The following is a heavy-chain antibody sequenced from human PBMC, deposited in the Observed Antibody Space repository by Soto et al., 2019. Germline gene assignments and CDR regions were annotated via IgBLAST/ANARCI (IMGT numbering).Heavy chain of an antibody. CDR1: GGSFSGYY. J-gene: IGHJ6*03. CDR2: INHSGST. Sequence: SETLSLTCAVYGGSFSGYYWSWIRQPPGKGLEWIGEINHSGSTNYNPSLKSRVTISVDTSKNQFSLKLSSVTAADTAVYYCARGGRGGRKQQLGRGYYYYYYMDVWGKGTTVTSP. CDR3: ARGGRGGRKQQLGRGYYYYYYMDV. D-gene: IGHD6-13*01. V-gene: IGHV4-34*01.